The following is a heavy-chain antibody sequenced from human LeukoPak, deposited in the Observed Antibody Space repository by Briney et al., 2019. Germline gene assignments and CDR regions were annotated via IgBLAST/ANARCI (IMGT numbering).Heavy chain of an antibody. CDR1: GFPFDGYA. CDR2: FSWNSGSI. Sequence: PGRSLRRSCSASGFPFDGYAMHWGREAPGEGLEGGSGFSWNSGSIGYADSVKGRFTISRDNAKNSLYLQMNSLRAEDMALYYCAKDTRRYSYGNGFDYWGQGTLVTVSS. D-gene: IGHD5-18*01. V-gene: IGHV3-9*03. J-gene: IGHJ4*02. CDR3: AKDTRRYSYGNGFDY.